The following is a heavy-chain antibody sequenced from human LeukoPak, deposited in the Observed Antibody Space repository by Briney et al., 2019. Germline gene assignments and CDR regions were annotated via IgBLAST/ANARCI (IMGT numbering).Heavy chain of an antibody. CDR1: GGTFSTYA. CDR3: AAGYSGSYYVY. CDR2: IIPIFDTA. Sequence: SVKVSCKASGGTFSTYAVSWVRQAPGQGLEWMGGIIPIFDTAPYSQKFQGRVTITADGPTSTVYMELSSLRSEDTAVYYCAAGYSGSYYVYWGQGTLVTVSS. D-gene: IGHD1-26*01. J-gene: IGHJ4*02. V-gene: IGHV1-69*13.